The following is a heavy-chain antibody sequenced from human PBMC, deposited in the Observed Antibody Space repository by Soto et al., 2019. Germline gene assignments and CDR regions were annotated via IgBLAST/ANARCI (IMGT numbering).Heavy chain of an antibody. Sequence: GGSLRLSCAASGFTFSNAWMSWVRQAPGKGLEWVGRIKSKTDGGTTDYAAPVKGRFTIPRDDSKNTLYLQMNSLKTEDTAVYYCTTDHGYCSGGSCQYYYYGMDVWGQGTTVTVSS. CDR3: TTDHGYCSGGSCQYYYYGMDV. CDR2: IKSKTDGGTT. D-gene: IGHD2-15*01. J-gene: IGHJ6*02. V-gene: IGHV3-15*01. CDR1: GFTFSNAW.